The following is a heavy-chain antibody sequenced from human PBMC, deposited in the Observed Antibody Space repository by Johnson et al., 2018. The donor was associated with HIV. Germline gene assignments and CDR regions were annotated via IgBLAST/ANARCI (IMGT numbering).Heavy chain of an antibody. CDR3: ARRRVAGDDAFDM. CDR1: GLTFSGSW. D-gene: IGHD6-19*01. J-gene: IGHJ3*02. Sequence: VQLVESGVGLVQPGGSLRLSCAASGLTFSGSWVHWVRQAPGKGLVWVSRINGDGSSTTYADSVKGRFTISRDNAKNTLYLQMNSLRGEDTAVYYCARRRVAGDDAFDMWGQGTMVSVSS. V-gene: IGHV3-74*02. CDR2: INGDGSST.